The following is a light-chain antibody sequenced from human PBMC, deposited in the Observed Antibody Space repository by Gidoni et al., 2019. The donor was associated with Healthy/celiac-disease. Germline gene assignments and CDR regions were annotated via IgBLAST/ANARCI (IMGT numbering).Light chain of an antibody. Sequence: SVLTQPPSASGTPGQRVTISCSGSSSNIGSNYVYWYQQLPETAPKLLIYRNNQRPSGVPDRFSGSKSGTSASLAISGLRSEDEADYYCAAWDDSLSAVVFGGGTKLTVL. CDR1: SSNIGSNY. CDR3: AAWDDSLSAVV. CDR2: RNN. J-gene: IGLJ2*01. V-gene: IGLV1-47*01.